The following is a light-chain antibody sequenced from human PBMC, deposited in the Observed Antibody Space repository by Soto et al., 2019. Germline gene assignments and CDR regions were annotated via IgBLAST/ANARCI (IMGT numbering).Light chain of an antibody. Sequence: DIHMTQSPSSLSASVGYIFSITCRASQSISNYLNWYKQKPGKAPKLLIYAASSLQSGVPSRLSGSGSGTDFTLTISSLQPEDFATYYCQQSYSPRTFGPGTQVDIK. V-gene: IGKV1-39*01. CDR1: QSISNY. J-gene: IGKJ3*01. CDR2: AAS. CDR3: QQSYSPRT.